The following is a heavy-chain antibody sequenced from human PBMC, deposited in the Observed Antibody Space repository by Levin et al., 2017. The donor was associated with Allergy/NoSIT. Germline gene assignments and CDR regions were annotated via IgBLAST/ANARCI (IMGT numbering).Heavy chain of an antibody. J-gene: IGHJ4*02. CDR1: GGSISSGGYY. Sequence: SETLSLTCTVSGGSISSGGYYWSWIRQHPGKGLEWIGYIYYSGSTYYNPSLKSRVTISVDTSKNQFSLKLSSVTAADAALYYCARDEEGGMATRDWGQGTLVTVSS. CDR3: ARDEEGGMATRD. V-gene: IGHV4-31*03. D-gene: IGHD5-24*01. CDR2: IYYSGST.